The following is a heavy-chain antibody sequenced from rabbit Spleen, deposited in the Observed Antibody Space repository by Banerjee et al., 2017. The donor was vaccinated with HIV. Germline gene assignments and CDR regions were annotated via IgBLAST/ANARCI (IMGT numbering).Heavy chain of an antibody. D-gene: IGHD1-1*01. V-gene: IGHV1S40*01. CDR3: ARNYVNAFDP. Sequence: QSLEESGGDMVKPGASLTLTCTASGVSFSSSSYMCWVRQAPGKGLEWIACINIVTGKSVYARWAKGRFTMSRTSSTTVTLQMTSLTAADTATYFCARNYVNAFDPWGPGTLVTVS. CDR2: INIVTGKS. CDR1: GVSFSSSSY. J-gene: IGHJ2*01.